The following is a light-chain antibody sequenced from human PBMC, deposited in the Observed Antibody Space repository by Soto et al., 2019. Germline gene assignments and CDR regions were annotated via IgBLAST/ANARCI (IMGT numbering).Light chain of an antibody. Sequence: DIVMTQSPDSLAVSLGERATINCKSSQSVLSSANNKNFLAWYQQKPGQPPKLLISWASTRESGGPDRFSGGGSGTDFTLPISSLQAEDVAVYYCQQYSGMPLAFGGGTKVEI. V-gene: IGKV4-1*01. J-gene: IGKJ4*01. CDR1: QSVLSSANNKNF. CDR2: WAS. CDR3: QQYSGMPLA.